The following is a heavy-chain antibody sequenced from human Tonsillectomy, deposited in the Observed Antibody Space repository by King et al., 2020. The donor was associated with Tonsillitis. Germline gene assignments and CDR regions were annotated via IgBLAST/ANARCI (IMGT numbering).Heavy chain of an antibody. CDR2: INKDGSIT. D-gene: IGHD2-15*01. V-gene: IGHV3-74*02. Sequence: VQLVESGGGLVQPGGSLRLSCAAPGFTFRNYWAAWVRQVPGEGLVWVSLINKDGSITSHADSGKGRFTISRDNAKNTLYLQMNGLRAEDTAVYYCAAASFAGGFDIWGQGTMVTVSS. CDR3: AAASFAGGFDI. CDR1: GFTFRNYW. J-gene: IGHJ3*02.